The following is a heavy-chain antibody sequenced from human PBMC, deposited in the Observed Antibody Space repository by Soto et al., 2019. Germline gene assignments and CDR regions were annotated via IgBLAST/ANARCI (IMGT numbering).Heavy chain of an antibody. V-gene: IGHV3-30-3*01. CDR3: ARDFDYSNYYYYGIDV. D-gene: IGHD4-4*01. Sequence: QVQLVESGGGVVQPGRSLRLSCAASGFTFSSYAMHWVRQAPGKGLEWVAVISYDGSNKYYADSVKGRFTISRDNSKNTLYLKLNSLRGEDTAVYDCARDFDYSNYYYYGIDVWGQGTTVTVSS. CDR2: ISYDGSNK. CDR1: GFTFSSYA. J-gene: IGHJ6*02.